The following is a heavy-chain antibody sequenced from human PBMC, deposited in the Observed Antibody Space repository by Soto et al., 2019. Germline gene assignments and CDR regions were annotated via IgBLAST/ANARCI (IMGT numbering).Heavy chain of an antibody. CDR1: GFTFSSYS. Sequence: GGSLRLSCAASGFTFSSYSMNWVRQAPGKGLEWVSYISSSSSTIYYADSVKGRFTISRDNAKNSLYLQMNSLRDEDTAVYYCARVVEFGLDIAVAGDYWGQGTLVTVTS. D-gene: IGHD6-19*01. V-gene: IGHV3-48*02. CDR3: ARVVEFGLDIAVAGDY. CDR2: ISSSSSTI. J-gene: IGHJ4*02.